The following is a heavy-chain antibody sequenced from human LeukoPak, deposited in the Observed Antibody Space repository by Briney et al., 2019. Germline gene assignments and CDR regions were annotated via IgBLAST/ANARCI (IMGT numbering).Heavy chain of an antibody. Sequence: SETLSLTCAVSGGSFSGYYWSWIRQPPGKGLEWIGYIYYSGSTNYNPSLKSRVTISVDTSKNQFSLKLSSVTAADTAVYYWPRTAYDILTGGVNYYYYGMDVWGQGTTVTVSS. V-gene: IGHV4-59*01. J-gene: IGHJ6*02. CDR3: PRTAYDILTGGVNYYYYGMDV. D-gene: IGHD3-9*01. CDR2: IYYSGST. CDR1: GGSFSGYY.